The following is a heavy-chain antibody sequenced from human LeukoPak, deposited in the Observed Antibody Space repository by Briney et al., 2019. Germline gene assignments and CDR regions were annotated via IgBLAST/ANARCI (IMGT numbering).Heavy chain of an antibody. V-gene: IGHV2-5*08. D-gene: IGHD1-26*01. CDR2: IYWDDDK. J-gene: IGHJ4*02. Sequence: TLSLTCTVSGGSISSGDYYWSWIRQPPGKGLEWLALIYWDDDKRYSPSLKSRLTITKDTSRNQVVLTMTNMDPVDTATYYCAHRLGISGSYYGIDFDYWGQGTLVTVSS. CDR1: GGSISSGDYY. CDR3: AHRLGISGSYYGIDFDY.